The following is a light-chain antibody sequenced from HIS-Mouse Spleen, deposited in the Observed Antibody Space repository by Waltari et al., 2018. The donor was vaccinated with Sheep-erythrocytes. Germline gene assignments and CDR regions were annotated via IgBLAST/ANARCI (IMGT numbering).Light chain of an antibody. Sequence: SVSGSPGQSVTISCTGTSSDVGGYNYVSWYQQHPGQAPKLMIYDVSKRPSGVPDRFSGSKSGNTASLTISGLQAEDEADYYCCSYAGSYNHVFATGTKVTVL. CDR2: DVS. CDR1: SSDVGGYNY. J-gene: IGLJ1*01. CDR3: CSYAGSYNHV. V-gene: IGLV2-11*01.